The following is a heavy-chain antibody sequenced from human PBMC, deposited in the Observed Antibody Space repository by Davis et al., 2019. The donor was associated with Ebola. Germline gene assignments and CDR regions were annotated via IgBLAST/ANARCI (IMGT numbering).Heavy chain of an antibody. CDR3: AKGTGSEGDDIFDL. CDR1: GFTFSNYA. D-gene: IGHD3-16*01. J-gene: IGHJ3*01. Sequence: GESLKISCAASGFTFSNYAMSWVRQAPGKGLEWVSTIRSSGGSTYYADSVKGRFTISRDNSENTLYLQMNSLRAEDMAVYYCAKGTGSEGDDIFDLWGQGTMVTVSS. CDR2: IRSSGGST. V-gene: IGHV3-23*01.